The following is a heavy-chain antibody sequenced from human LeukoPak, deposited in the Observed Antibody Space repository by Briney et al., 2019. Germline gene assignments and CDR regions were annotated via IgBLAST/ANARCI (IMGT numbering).Heavy chain of an antibody. V-gene: IGHV4-31*03. CDR3: ARSGAYDFYLG. D-gene: IGHD3-3*01. Sequence: SETLSLTCTVSGGSITSGGYYWSWIRQHPGKGLEWIGYTYYDGNTYYNPSLKSRITISVDTSKNQFSLKLSSVTAADTAVYYCARSGAYDFYLGWGQGTLVTVSS. CDR1: GGSITSGGYY. J-gene: IGHJ4*02. CDR2: TYYDGNT.